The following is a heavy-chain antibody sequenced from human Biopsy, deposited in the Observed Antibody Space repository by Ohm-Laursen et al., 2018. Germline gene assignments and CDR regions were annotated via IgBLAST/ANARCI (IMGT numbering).Heavy chain of an antibody. CDR2: IYYSGST. D-gene: IGHD2/OR15-2a*01. Sequence: SETLSLTCTVSGASIISGGHFWNWIRQHPGKGLVWIGYIYYSGSTNYNPSLKSRVTISVGTSKNQFSLRLNSVTAADTAVYYCARATNSTGWPYYYFYGMDVWGQGTTVTVSS. CDR1: GASIISGGHF. CDR3: ARATNSTGWPYYYFYGMDV. V-gene: IGHV4-61*08. J-gene: IGHJ6*02.